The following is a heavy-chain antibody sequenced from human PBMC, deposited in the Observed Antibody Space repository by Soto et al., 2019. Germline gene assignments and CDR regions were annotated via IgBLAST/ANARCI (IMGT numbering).Heavy chain of an antibody. J-gene: IGHJ5*02. Sequence: GGSLRLSCAASGFTFSSYSMNWVRQAPGKGLEWVSYISSSSTIYYADSVKGRFTISRDNAKNSLYLQMNSLRDEDTAVYYCARDCLASSSWWYNWFDPWGQGTLVTVSS. V-gene: IGHV3-48*02. CDR1: GFTFSSYS. CDR2: ISSSSTI. CDR3: ARDCLASSSWWYNWFDP. D-gene: IGHD6-13*01.